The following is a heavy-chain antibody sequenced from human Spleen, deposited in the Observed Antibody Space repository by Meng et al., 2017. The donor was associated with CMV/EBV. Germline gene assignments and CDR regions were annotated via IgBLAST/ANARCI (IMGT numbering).Heavy chain of an antibody. J-gene: IGHJ5*02. CDR3: ARALRHNWFDP. CDR2: IYYSGST. CDR1: GGSISHGDYY. Sequence: VQLQESAPGLVKPSETLSLTCTVSGGSISHGDYYWNWIRQPPGKGLEWIGYIYYSGSTYYNPSLKSRVTISVDTSKNQFSLKLSSVTAADTAVYYCARALRHNWFDPWGQGTLVTVSS. V-gene: IGHV4-30-4*08.